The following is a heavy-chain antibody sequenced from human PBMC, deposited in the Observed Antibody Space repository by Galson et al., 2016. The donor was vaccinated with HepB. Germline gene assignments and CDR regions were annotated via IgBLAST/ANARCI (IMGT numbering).Heavy chain of an antibody. Sequence: SLRLSCAASGFTFSWFGMRWVRQAPGKGLEWVAAISYDGVAVILYDASDKYYADSVKGRFTVSRDNSKNSLFLQMNSLGAEDTAIYYCARWPRGTGSSLDFWGQGTLVTVSS. D-gene: IGHD3-10*01. CDR3: ARWPRGTGSSLDF. CDR2: ILYDASDK. V-gene: IGHV3-30*03. J-gene: IGHJ4*02. CDR1: GFTFSWFG.